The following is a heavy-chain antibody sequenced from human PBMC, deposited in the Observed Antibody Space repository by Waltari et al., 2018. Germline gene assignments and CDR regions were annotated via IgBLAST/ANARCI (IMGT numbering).Heavy chain of an antibody. Sequence: ELQLVESGGGLVKSGGSQRLSCAASGFPFSSYSMNWVRQAPGKGLEWLSIISRSSTYIYYSDSVKGRFTISRDNAKNSVFLQMNSLRAEDTAMYYCARAGLSASGVVLDDAFDIWGQGTMVIVSS. J-gene: IGHJ3*02. V-gene: IGHV3-21*01. CDR2: ISRSSTYI. CDR3: ARAGLSASGVVLDDAFDI. CDR1: GFPFSSYS. D-gene: IGHD3-3*01.